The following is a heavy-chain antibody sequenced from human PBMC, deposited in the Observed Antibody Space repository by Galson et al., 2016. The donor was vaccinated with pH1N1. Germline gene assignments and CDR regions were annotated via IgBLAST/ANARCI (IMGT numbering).Heavy chain of an antibody. CDR1: GFSFTTTGVY. CDR2: IHWDGDK. Sequence: PALVKPTQTLTLTCTFSGFSFTTTGVYVGWIRQPPGKAREWLAVIHWDGDKRYSPSLENRVTIAQVTSKNQVVLTVSNMSPGDTATYYCAHGPYSSSSVGDWGYWGQGTPVSVSS. J-gene: IGHJ4*02. V-gene: IGHV2-5*02. D-gene: IGHD6-6*01. CDR3: AHGPYSSSSVGDWGY.